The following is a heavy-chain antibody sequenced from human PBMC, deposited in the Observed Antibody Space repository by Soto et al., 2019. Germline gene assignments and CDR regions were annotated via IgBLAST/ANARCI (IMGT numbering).Heavy chain of an antibody. Sequence: VASVKVSCKASGYTFTGYYMHWVRQAPGQGLEWMGWINPNSGGTNYAQKFQGRVTMTRDTSISTAYMELSRLRSDDTAVYYCAREGSQLGDYYYYYGMDVWGQGTTVTVSS. CDR3: AREGSQLGDYYYYYGMDV. CDR1: GYTFTGYY. J-gene: IGHJ6*02. D-gene: IGHD6-13*01. V-gene: IGHV1-2*02. CDR2: INPNSGGT.